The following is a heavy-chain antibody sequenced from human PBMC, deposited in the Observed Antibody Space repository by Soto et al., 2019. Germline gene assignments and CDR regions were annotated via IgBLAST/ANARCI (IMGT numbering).Heavy chain of an antibody. D-gene: IGHD1-1*01. CDR3: AAGYTTGPDAFDI. Sequence: XGSLKISGKGSVYNFANYGLGWVRQMPGKGLEWMGIIFPGDSDTKNSPSLQGQITMSVEKSDSSAYLQWRSLKASDTAMYYCAAGYTTGPDAFDIWGQGTMVTASS. V-gene: IGHV5-51*01. J-gene: IGHJ3*02. CDR2: IFPGDSDT. CDR1: VYNFANYG.